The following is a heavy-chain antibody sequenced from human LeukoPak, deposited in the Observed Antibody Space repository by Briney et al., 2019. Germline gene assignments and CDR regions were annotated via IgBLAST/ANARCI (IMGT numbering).Heavy chain of an antibody. D-gene: IGHD1-26*01. CDR1: GYNFSTSG. CDR3: ARDLGPYTGSYYSYYHYMDV. Sequence: ASVRVSCKAYGYNFSTSGIAWVRQAPGQGLEWLGWISGYKGNTKSAPKLQGRVTMTTDTSTDTAYLELGSLRVDDTAIYYCARDLGPYTGSYYSYYHYMDVWGEGTSVTVSS. CDR2: ISGYKGNT. V-gene: IGHV1-18*01. J-gene: IGHJ6*03.